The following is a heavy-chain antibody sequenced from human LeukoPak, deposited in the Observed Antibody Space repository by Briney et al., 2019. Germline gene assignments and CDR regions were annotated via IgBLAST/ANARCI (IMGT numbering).Heavy chain of an antibody. D-gene: IGHD2-2*02. CDR2: ISGSGGST. Sequence: GGSLRLSCAASGFTFSSYSMNWVRQAPGKGLEWVSAISGSGGSTYYADSVKGRFTISRDNSKNTLYLQMNSLRAEDTAVYYCAKDGIVVPAAIDYWGQGTLVTVSS. J-gene: IGHJ4*02. CDR3: AKDGIVVPAAIDY. CDR1: GFTFSSYS. V-gene: IGHV3-23*01.